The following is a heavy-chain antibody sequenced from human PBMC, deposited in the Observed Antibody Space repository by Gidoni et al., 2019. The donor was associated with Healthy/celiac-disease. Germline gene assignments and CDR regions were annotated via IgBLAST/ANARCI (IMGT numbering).Heavy chain of an antibody. CDR3: AKDPYGDYVFDY. CDR1: GFPFSSYA. CDR2: ISGSGGST. V-gene: IGHV3-23*01. Sequence: EVQLLESGGGLVQPGGSLRLSCAASGFPFSSYAMSWVRQAPGKGLEWVSAISGSGGSTYYADSVKGRFTISRDNSKNTLYLQMNSLRAEDTAVYYCAKDPYGDYVFDYWGQGTLVTVSS. J-gene: IGHJ4*02. D-gene: IGHD4-17*01.